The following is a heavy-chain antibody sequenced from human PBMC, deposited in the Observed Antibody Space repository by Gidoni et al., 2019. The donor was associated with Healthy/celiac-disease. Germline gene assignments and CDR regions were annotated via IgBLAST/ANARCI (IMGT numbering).Heavy chain of an antibody. J-gene: IGHJ4*02. Sequence: LEWMGGIIPIFGTANYAQKFQGRVTITADESTSTAYMELSSLRSEDTAVYYCAREGVDIVATTQGHYFDYWGQGTLVTVSS. V-gene: IGHV1-69*01. CDR2: IIPIFGTA. CDR3: AREGVDIVATTQGHYFDY. D-gene: IGHD5-12*01.